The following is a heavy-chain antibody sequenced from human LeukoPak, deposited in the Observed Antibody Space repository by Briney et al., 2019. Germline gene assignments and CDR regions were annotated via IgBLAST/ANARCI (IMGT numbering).Heavy chain of an antibody. CDR3: ARSQPPDAFDI. CDR1: GYSFTTYL. D-gene: IGHD2-2*01. J-gene: IGHJ3*02. CDR2: IDPSDSYT. Sequence: GESLKISCKASGYSFTTYLISWVRQMPGKGLEWMGRIDPSDSYTNYSPSFQGHVTISADKSISTAYLQWSSLKASDTAIYYCARSQPPDAFDIWGQGTMVTVSS. V-gene: IGHV5-10-1*01.